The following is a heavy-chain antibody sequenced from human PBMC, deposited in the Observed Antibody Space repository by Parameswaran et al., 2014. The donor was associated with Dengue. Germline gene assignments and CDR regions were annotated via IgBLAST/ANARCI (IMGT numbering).Heavy chain of an antibody. CDR1: GFTVSSNY. J-gene: IGHJ3*02. CDR3: AREYYDILTGYADAFDI. V-gene: IGHV3-53*01. CDR2: IYSGGST. D-gene: IGHD3-9*01. Sequence: GESLKISCAASGFTVSSNYMSWVRQAPGKGLEWVSVIYSGGSTYYADSVKGRFTISRDNSKNTLYLQMNSLRAEDTAVYYCAREYYDILTGYADAFDIWGQGTMVTVSS.